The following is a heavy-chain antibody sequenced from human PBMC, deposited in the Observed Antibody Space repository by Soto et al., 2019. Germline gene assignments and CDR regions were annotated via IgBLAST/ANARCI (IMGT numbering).Heavy chain of an antibody. CDR1: GFTFSSYA. CDR3: ARFSSIATRPFDY. Sequence: GGSLRLSCAASGFTFSSYAMHWVRQAPGKGLEWVAVISYDGSNKYYADSVKGRFTISRDNSKNTLYLQMNSLRAEDTAVYYCARFSSIATRPFDYWGQGTLVTVSS. V-gene: IGHV3-30-3*01. CDR2: ISYDGSNK. D-gene: IGHD6-6*01. J-gene: IGHJ4*02.